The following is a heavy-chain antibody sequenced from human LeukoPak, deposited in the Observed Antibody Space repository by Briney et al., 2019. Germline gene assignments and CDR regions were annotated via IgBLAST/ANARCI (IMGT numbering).Heavy chain of an antibody. CDR3: TVAGTQNFDY. J-gene: IGHJ4*02. CDR1: GFTVSSNY. CDR2: IYSGGST. Sequence: TGGSLRLSCAASGFTVSSNYMSWVRQAPGKGLEWVSVIYSGGSTYYADSVKGRFTISRDNSKNTLYLQMNSLRAEDTAVYYCTVAGTQNFDYWGQGTLVTVSS. V-gene: IGHV3-53*01. D-gene: IGHD6-19*01.